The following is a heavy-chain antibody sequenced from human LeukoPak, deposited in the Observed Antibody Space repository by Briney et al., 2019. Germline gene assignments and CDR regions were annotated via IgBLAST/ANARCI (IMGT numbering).Heavy chain of an antibody. Sequence: SETLSLTCTVSGGSISSYYWSWIRQPPGKGLEWIGYIYYSGSTNYNPSLKSRVTISVDTSKNQFSLKLSSVTAADTAVYYCARDGAGAAKVPYYSLIGMAVGGQGTTVTVSS. CDR2: IYYSGST. J-gene: IGHJ6*02. D-gene: IGHD2/OR15-2a*01. CDR3: ARDGAGAAKVPYYSLIGMAV. V-gene: IGHV4-59*01. CDR1: GGSISSYY.